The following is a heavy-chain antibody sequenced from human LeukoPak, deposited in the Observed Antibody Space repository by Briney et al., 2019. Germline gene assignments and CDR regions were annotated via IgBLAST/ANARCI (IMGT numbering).Heavy chain of an antibody. CDR2: IYHSGST. V-gene: IGHV4-30-2*01. J-gene: IGHJ4*02. CDR3: ARGVGIAVAAYYFDY. D-gene: IGHD6-19*01. Sequence: MASETLSLTCAVSGGSISSGGYSWSWIRQPPGKGLEWIGYIYHSGSTYYNPSLKSRVTISVDRSKNQFSLKLSSVTAADTAVYYCARGVGIAVAAYYFDYWGQGTLVTVSS. CDR1: GGSISSGGYS.